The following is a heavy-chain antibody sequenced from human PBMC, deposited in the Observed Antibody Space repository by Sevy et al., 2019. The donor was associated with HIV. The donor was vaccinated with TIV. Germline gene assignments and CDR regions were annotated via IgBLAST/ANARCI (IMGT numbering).Heavy chain of an antibody. CDR1: GYTFTGYY. V-gene: IGHV1-2*02. J-gene: IGHJ4*02. CDR2: INPNSGGT. CDR3: ARAVGSSGYYFPPRFDY. D-gene: IGHD3-22*01. Sequence: ASVKVSCKASGYTFTGYYMHWVRQAPGQGLEWMVWINPNSGGTNYAQKFQGRVTMTRDTSISTAYMELSRLRSDDTAVYYCARAVGSSGYYFPPRFDYWGQGTLVTVSS.